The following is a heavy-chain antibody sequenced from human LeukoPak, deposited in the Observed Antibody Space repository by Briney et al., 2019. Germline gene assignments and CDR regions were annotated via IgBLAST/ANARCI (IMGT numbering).Heavy chain of an antibody. CDR1: GYTFTGYY. Sequence: GASVKVSCKASGYTFTGYYMHWVRQAPGQGLEWMRWINPNSGGTNYAQKFQGRVTMTRDTSISTAYMELSRLRSDDTAVYYCARGPPSYYYDSSGYPQGLFDYWGQGTLVTVSS. D-gene: IGHD3-22*01. V-gene: IGHV1-2*02. CDR2: INPNSGGT. J-gene: IGHJ4*02. CDR3: ARGPPSYYYDSSGYPQGLFDY.